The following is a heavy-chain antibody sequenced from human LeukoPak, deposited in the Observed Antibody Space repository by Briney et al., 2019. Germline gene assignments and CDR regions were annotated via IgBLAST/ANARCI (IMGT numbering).Heavy chain of an antibody. J-gene: IGHJ6*03. CDR2: INHSGST. V-gene: IGHV4-34*01. CDR3: ARVVRGVILPYYYYYMDV. D-gene: IGHD3-10*01. Sequence: SETLSLTCAVYGGSFSGYYWSWIRQPPGKGLEWIGEINHSGSTNYNPSLKSRVTISVDTSKNQFSLKLSSVTAADTAVYYCARVVRGVILPYYYYYMDVWGKGTTVTVSS. CDR1: GGSFSGYY.